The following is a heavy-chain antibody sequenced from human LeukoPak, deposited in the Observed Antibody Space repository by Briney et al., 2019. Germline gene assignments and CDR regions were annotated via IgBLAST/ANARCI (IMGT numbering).Heavy chain of an antibody. CDR2: IKQDGSEK. J-gene: IGHJ6*03. D-gene: IGHD1-26*01. Sequence: AGGSLRLSCAASGFAFSSYWMSWVRQAPGKGLEWVANIKQDGSEKYYVDSVKGRFTISRDNAKNSLYLQMNSLRAEDTAVYYCAREKIITIVEYYMDVWGKGTTVTVSS. CDR1: GFAFSSYW. V-gene: IGHV3-7*01. CDR3: AREKIITIVEYYMDV.